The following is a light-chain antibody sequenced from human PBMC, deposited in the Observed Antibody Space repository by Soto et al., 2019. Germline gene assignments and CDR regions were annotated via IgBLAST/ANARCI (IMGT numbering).Light chain of an antibody. CDR3: AAWDDSLSGYV. J-gene: IGLJ1*01. CDR1: SSDVGGYNY. V-gene: IGLV2-11*01. Sequence: QSVLTQPRSVSGSPGQSVTISCTGTSSDVGGYNYVSWYQQHPGKAPKLMIYDVSKRPSGVPDRFSGSKSGNTASLTISGLQAEDEADYYCAAWDDSLSGYVFGPGTKVTVL. CDR2: DVS.